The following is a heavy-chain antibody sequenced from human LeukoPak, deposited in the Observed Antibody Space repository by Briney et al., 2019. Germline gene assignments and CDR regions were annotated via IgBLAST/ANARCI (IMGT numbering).Heavy chain of an antibody. CDR3: GRKGKYDSSGYGSNY. Sequence: GGSLRLSCAASGFTFSIYSMNWVRQAPGKGLEWVSSISYSSSYIYYADSVKGRFTISRDNAKNSLYLQMNSLRAEDTAVYYCGRKGKYDSSGYGSNYWGQGTLVTVSS. D-gene: IGHD3-22*01. J-gene: IGHJ4*02. CDR1: GFTFSIYS. CDR2: ISYSSSYI. V-gene: IGHV3-21*01.